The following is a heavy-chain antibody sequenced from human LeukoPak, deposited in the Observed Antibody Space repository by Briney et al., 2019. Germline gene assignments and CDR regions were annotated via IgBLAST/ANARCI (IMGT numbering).Heavy chain of an antibody. V-gene: IGHV3-7*01. CDR1: GFTFSSYW. J-gene: IGHJ4*02. CDR3: ARVADCSGGSCYSGVVYFDY. D-gene: IGHD2-15*01. Sequence: GGSLRLSCAASGFTFSSYWMSWVRQAPGKGLEWVANIKQDGSEKYYADSVKGRFTISRDNAKNSLYLRMNSLRAEDTAVYYCARVADCSGGSCYSGVVYFDYWGQGTLVTVSS. CDR2: IKQDGSEK.